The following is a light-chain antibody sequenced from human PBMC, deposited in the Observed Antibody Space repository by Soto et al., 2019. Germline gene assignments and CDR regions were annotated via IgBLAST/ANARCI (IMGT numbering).Light chain of an antibody. CDR1: QRISSW. CDR3: QQYSSYWT. V-gene: IGKV1-5*03. Sequence: DIQMTQSPSTLSASVGDRVTITCRASQRISSWLAWYQQKPGKAPKLLIYKASNLESGVPSRFSGCGSRTEFTLTISSLQPDDFATYYCQQYSSYWTFGQGTKVEIK. J-gene: IGKJ1*01. CDR2: KAS.